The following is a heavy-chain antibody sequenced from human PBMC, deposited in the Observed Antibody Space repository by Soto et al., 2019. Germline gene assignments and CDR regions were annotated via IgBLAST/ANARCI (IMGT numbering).Heavy chain of an antibody. D-gene: IGHD3-10*01. V-gene: IGHV1-18*01. Sequence: GASVKVSCKASGYTFTSYGISWVRQAPGQGLEWMGWISAYNGNTNYAQKLQGRVTMTTDTSTSTAYMELRSLRSDDTAVYYCARDADCYYGSGSDNRFDPWGQGTLVTVSS. CDR2: ISAYNGNT. J-gene: IGHJ5*02. CDR3: ARDADCYYGSGSDNRFDP. CDR1: GYTFTSYG.